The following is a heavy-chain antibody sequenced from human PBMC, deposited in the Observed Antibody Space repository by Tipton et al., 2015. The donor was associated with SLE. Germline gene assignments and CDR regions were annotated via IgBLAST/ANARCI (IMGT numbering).Heavy chain of an antibody. CDR3: ARAIRFFDP. CDR2: IKQDGSDK. V-gene: IGHV3-7*04. J-gene: IGHJ5*02. D-gene: IGHD2-2*02. Sequence: SLRLYCAASGFTFISYWLNWVRQAPGEGLGWVANIKQDGSDKYYVDSVEGRFTISRENAKNSLYLQMNSLRVEDTAVYYCARAIRFFDPWGQGTLVTVSS. CDR1: GFTFISYW.